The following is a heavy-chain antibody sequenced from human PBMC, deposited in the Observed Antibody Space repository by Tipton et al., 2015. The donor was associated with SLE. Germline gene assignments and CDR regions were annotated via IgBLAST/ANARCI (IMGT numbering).Heavy chain of an antibody. D-gene: IGHD6-6*01. CDR2: IYYSGST. CDR3: ARDRGIAARPSSSYYYMDV. Sequence: TLSLTCTVSGGSISSYYWSWIRQPPGKGLEWIGYIYYSGSTNYNPSLKSRVTISVDTSKNQFSLKLSSVTAADTAVYYCARDRGIAARPSSSYYYMDVWGKGTTVTVSS. V-gene: IGHV4-59*01. CDR1: GGSISSYY. J-gene: IGHJ6*03.